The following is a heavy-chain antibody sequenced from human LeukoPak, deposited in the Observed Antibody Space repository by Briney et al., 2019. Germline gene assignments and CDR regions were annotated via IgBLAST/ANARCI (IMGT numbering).Heavy chain of an antibody. CDR2: INSDESVT. CDR3: ARAPVGDWGDVFDI. D-gene: IGHD1-26*01. J-gene: IGHJ3*02. Sequence: GGSLRLSCAASGFSFSSYWMHWVRQPPGKGLVWVARINSDESVTNHADSAKGRFAISRDNAKNTLYLQMNSLRAEDTAVYYCARAPVGDWGDVFDIWGQGTMVTVSS. CDR1: GFSFSSYW. V-gene: IGHV3-74*01.